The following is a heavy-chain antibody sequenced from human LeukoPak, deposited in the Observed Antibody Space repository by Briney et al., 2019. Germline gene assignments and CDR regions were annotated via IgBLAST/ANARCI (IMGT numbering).Heavy chain of an antibody. CDR2: IWYDRSKK. D-gene: IGHD1-20*01. V-gene: IGHV3-33*06. J-gene: IGHJ4*02. CDR1: GFRFSDFG. Sequence: GGSLRLSCAASGFRFSDFGMHWVRQAPGKGLEWVAVIWYDRSKKFYADSVEGRFTISSDNSKNTLFLQMNSLRDEDTAVYYCAKGDNYNPLYFDNWGQGSLVTVTA. CDR3: AKGDNYNPLYFDN.